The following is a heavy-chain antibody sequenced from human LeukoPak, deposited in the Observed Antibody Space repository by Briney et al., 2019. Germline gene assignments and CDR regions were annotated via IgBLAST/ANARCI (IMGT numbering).Heavy chain of an antibody. CDR3: ARGTDTAMVTGGYDWFDP. J-gene: IGHJ5*02. CDR2: IWYDGSSK. V-gene: IGHV3-33*01. D-gene: IGHD5-18*01. CDR1: GFTFSSYG. Sequence: GGSLRLSCAASGFTFSSYGIHWVRQAPGKGLEWVAAIWYDGSSKYYADSVKGRFNISRDNSKNTLYLQMSSLRAEDTAVYYCARGTDTAMVTGGYDWFDPWGQGTLVTVSS.